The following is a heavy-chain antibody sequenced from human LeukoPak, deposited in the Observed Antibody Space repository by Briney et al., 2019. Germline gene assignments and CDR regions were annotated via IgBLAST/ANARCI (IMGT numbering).Heavy chain of an antibody. CDR2: MNPNNGGT. CDR3: ARDPSHTYYYDP. Sequence: ASVRVSCKASGYTFTGYYLHWVGQAPGQGLEGMGWMNPNNGGTNYAQKFQGRVTMTRDTSISTAYMELSRLRPDDTAVYFCARDPSHTYYYDPWGQGTLVTVSS. V-gene: IGHV1-2*02. D-gene: IGHD3-22*01. CDR1: GYTFTGYY. J-gene: IGHJ1*01.